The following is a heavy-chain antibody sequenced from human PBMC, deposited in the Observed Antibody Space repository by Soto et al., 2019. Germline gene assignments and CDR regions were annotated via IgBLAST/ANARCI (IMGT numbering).Heavy chain of an antibody. CDR1: GFTFSSYA. V-gene: IGHV3-23*01. CDR2: ISGSGGST. CDR3: AKRSYFDY. Sequence: PGGSLRLSCAASGFTFSSYAMSWVRQAPGKGLEWVSGISGSGGSTYYADSVKGRFTISRDNSKKTLYLQMNSLRSEDTALYYCAKRSYFDYWGQGTLVTAPQ. J-gene: IGHJ4*02.